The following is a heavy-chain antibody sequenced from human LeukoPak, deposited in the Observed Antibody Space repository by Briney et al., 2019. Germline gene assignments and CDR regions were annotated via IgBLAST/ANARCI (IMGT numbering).Heavy chain of an antibody. CDR3: ARDQGSGWWAY. D-gene: IGHD6-19*01. J-gene: IGHJ4*02. Sequence: GGSLRLSCAASGFAFSTYAMGWVRQAPGKGLEWVSSISGRGDITYYGDSMKGRFTISRDNANNSLYLQMNSLRAEDTAVYYCARDQGSGWWAYWGQGTLVTVSS. CDR2: ISGRGDIT. CDR1: GFAFSTYA. V-gene: IGHV3-23*01.